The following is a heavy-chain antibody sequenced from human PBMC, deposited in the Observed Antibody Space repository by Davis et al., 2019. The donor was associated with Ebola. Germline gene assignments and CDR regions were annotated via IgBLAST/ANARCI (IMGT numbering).Heavy chain of an antibody. CDR2: INAGNGNT. Sequence: GESLKISCAASGFTFSSYAMHWVRQAPGQRLEWMGWINAGNGNTKYSQKLQGRVTMTTDTSTSTAYMELRSLRSDDTAVYYCASLYGMDVWGQGTTVTVSS. CDR3: ASLYGMDV. J-gene: IGHJ6*02. V-gene: IGHV1-3*01. CDR1: GFTFSSYA.